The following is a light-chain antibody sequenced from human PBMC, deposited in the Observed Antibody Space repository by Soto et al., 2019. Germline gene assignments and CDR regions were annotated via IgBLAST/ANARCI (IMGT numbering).Light chain of an antibody. V-gene: IGKV3-15*01. CDR1: QSVSTN. Sequence: EIVMTHSPATLSVSPCEGATLSFRASQSVSTNLAWYQQKPGQAPRLLIYGASTRAAGIPARFSGGGSETEFTLTISSVQSEDFAVYYCQQYNNWPLTFGGGTKVDIK. CDR2: GAS. CDR3: QQYNNWPLT. J-gene: IGKJ4*01.